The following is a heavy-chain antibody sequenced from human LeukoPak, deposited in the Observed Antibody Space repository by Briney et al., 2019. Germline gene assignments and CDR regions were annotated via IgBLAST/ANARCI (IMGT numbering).Heavy chain of an antibody. D-gene: IGHD3-22*01. J-gene: IGHJ3*02. CDR1: GGSISSSSYY. V-gene: IGHV4-39*07. Sequence: PSETLSLTCTVSGGSISSSSYYWGWIRQPPGKGLEWIGSVYYSGSTYYNPSLKSRVTIAVDTSKNQFSLKPSSVTAADTAVYYVARDAGTIVADACYIWGQGTMVTVSS. CDR3: ARDAGTIVADACYI. CDR2: VYYSGST.